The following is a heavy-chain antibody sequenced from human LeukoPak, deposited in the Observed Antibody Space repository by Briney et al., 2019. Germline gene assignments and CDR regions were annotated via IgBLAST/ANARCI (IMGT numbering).Heavy chain of an antibody. V-gene: IGHV4-34*01. Sequence: SETLSLTCAVYGGSFSGYYWSWIRQPPGKGLEWIGEINHSGSTNYNPSLKSRVTISVDTSKNQFSLKLSSVTAADTAVYYCARSLSGLRFLEWLLYFDYWGQGTLVTVSS. CDR3: ARSLSGLRFLEWLLYFDY. CDR1: GGSFSGYY. J-gene: IGHJ4*02. D-gene: IGHD3-3*01. CDR2: INHSGST.